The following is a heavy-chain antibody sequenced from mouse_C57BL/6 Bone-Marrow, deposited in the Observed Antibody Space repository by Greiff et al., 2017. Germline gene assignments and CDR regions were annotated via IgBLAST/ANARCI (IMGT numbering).Heavy chain of an antibody. Sequence: LQESGPELVKPGASVKISCKASGYAFSSSWMNWVKQRPGKGLEWIGRIYPGDGDTNYNGKFKGKATLTADKSSSTAYMQLSSLTSEDSAVYFCARRRWLRAMDYWGQGTSVTVSS. V-gene: IGHV1-82*01. J-gene: IGHJ4*01. CDR1: GYAFSSSW. CDR2: IYPGDGDT. CDR3: ARRRWLRAMDY. D-gene: IGHD2-2*01.